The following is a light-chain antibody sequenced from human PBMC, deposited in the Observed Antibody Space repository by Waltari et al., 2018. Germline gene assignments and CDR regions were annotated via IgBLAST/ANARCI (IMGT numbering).Light chain of an antibody. CDR3: QVCDNDSDHVV. Sequence: SYVVTHAPPVLLAPGQTARTTCVADTIWSKRVHGYRQRPGEAPLLVVFDDNKRPSGIPERLSGTNSGNTATLIISRVEAGDEADYFCQVCDNDSDHVVFGGGTKLTVL. CDR2: DDN. CDR1: TIWSKR. V-gene: IGLV3-21*02. J-gene: IGLJ2*01.